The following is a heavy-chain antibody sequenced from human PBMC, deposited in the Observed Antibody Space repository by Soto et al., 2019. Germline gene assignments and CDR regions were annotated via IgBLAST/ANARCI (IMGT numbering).Heavy chain of an antibody. V-gene: IGHV3-74*02. CDR1: GFTFSNYW. D-gene: IGHD2-15*01. CDR2: INSDGSVS. CDR3: ARGDCVGGSCYSLAGSFYYYMDA. J-gene: IGHJ6*03. Sequence: EVQLVESGGGLVQPGGSLRLSCAASGFTFSNYWMYWVRQAPGKGLEWVSRINSDGSVSSYADSVKGRLTISRDNVKNTLYLEMDSVRAEATAVYYCARGDCVGGSCYSLAGSFYYYMDAWGKGTTVTVFS.